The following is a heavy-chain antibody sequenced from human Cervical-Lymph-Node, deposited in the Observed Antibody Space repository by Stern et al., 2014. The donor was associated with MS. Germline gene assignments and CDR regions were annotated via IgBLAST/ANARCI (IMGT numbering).Heavy chain of an antibody. V-gene: IGHV1-46*01. J-gene: IGHJ4*02. CDR3: ARVAPTVGAAY. D-gene: IGHD1-26*01. CDR2: ISPDGGRT. Sequence: VQLVESGAEVKEPGASVKVSCTASGYTFTDYNIQWVRQAPGPVLEWMGMISPDGGRTAYAPKFRGRVTMTRDKSTATVYMELNSLRSEDTAVYFCARVAPTVGAAYWGQGTLVTVSS. CDR1: GYTFTDYN.